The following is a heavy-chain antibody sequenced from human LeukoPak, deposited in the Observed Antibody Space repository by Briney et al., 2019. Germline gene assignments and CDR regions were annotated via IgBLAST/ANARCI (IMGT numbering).Heavy chain of an antibody. CDR1: GYSFTIYG. J-gene: IGHJ4*02. V-gene: IGHV1-18*01. CDR3: ARDEVHGDRDFDY. Sequence: ASVKVSFTASGYSFTIYGINWVRQAPGQGLEWVGWISAYNGNTNYAQKLQGRVTMTIDTSTSTAYMDLRSLRSDDTALYYCARDEVHGDRDFDYWGQGTLVTVSS. D-gene: IGHD4-17*01. CDR2: ISAYNGNT.